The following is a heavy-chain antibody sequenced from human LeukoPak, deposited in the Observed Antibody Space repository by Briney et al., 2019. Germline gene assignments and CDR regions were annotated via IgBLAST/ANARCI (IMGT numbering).Heavy chain of an antibody. CDR2: IYPADSKT. CDR3: ARGGQAVAGQRFDS. D-gene: IGHD6-19*01. V-gene: IGHV5-51*01. Sequence: KSGESLKISCKSSGYRFTNYWIAWVRQMPGKGLEWMGIIYPADSKTRYSPSFQGLVTISADKSINTAYLQWSRLGTSDTAVYFCARGGQAVAGQRFDSWGQGTLLTVSS. J-gene: IGHJ4*02. CDR1: GYRFTNYW.